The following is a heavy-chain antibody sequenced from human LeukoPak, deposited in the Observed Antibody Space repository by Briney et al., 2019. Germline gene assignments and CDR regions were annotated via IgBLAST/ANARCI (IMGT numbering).Heavy chain of an antibody. J-gene: IGHJ6*02. CDR3: ARGGYSDHETRGEYGLDV. Sequence: PGGSLRLSCAASGFNFSTYSMNWVRQAPGKGLEWVSSISSSGAYIYSGDSVKGRFTISRDNAENALFLQMNSLRGEDTAVYYCARGGYSDHETRGEYGLDVWGQGTTVTVSS. CDR2: ISSSGAYI. D-gene: IGHD5-12*01. CDR1: GFNFSTYS. V-gene: IGHV3-21*01.